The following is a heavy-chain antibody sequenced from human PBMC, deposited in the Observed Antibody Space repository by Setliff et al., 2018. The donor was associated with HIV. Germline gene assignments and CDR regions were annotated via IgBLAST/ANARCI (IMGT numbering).Heavy chain of an antibody. V-gene: IGHV1-2*02. CDR1: GYTFTDYY. CDR2: INPNSGGT. J-gene: IGHJ5*02. Sequence: ASVKVSCKASGYTFTDYYVHWVRQAPGQGLEWLGWINPNSGGTRYAQKFQGRVTMTRDTSISTAYMDLSSLRSDDTAVYYCVRDHYYGSGTYYRGGSGFDPWGQGTLVTVPQ. D-gene: IGHD3-10*01. CDR3: VRDHYYGSGTYYRGGSGFDP.